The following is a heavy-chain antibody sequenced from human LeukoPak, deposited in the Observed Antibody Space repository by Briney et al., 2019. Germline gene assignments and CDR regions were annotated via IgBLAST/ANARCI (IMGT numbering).Heavy chain of an antibody. V-gene: IGHV3-7*03. CDR3: ARVRITIFGVVIKRNYYGMDV. CDR2: INSDGSEG. D-gene: IGHD3-3*01. J-gene: IGHJ6*02. CDR1: GFTFSGFW. Sequence: GGSLRLSCAVSGFTFSGFWMSWSRQAPGKGLEWVASINSDGSEGYYADVVKGRFTISRDNAKNPLYLQINSLRAEDTAVYYCARVRITIFGVVIKRNYYGMDVWGQGTTVTVSS.